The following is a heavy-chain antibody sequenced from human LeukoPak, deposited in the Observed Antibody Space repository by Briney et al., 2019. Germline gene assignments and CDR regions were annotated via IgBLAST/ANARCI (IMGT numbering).Heavy chain of an antibody. CDR1: GSSISSYY. D-gene: IGHD3-22*01. CDR3: ARITYYYDSSGYYPDY. CDR2: IYNSGST. V-gene: IGHV4-4*07. J-gene: IGHJ4*02. Sequence: SETLSLTCTVSGSSISSYYWSWIRQPAGKGLEWIGRIYNSGSTNYNPSLKSRVTVSVDTSKNQFSLELSSVTAADTAVYYCARITYYYDSSGYYPDYWGQGTLVTVSS.